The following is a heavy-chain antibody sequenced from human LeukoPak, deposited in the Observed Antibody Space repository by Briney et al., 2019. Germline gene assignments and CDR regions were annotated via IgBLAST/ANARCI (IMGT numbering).Heavy chain of an antibody. CDR1: GGSISSSSYY. V-gene: IGHV4-39*07. J-gene: IGHJ4*02. Sequence: PSETLSLTCTVSGGSISSSSYYWGWIRQPPGKGLEWIGSIYYSGSTYYNPSLKSRVTISVDTSKNQFSLKLSSVTAADTAVYYCARDSPPGIAVARGNYWGQGTLVTVSS. D-gene: IGHD6-19*01. CDR3: ARDSPPGIAVARGNY. CDR2: IYYSGST.